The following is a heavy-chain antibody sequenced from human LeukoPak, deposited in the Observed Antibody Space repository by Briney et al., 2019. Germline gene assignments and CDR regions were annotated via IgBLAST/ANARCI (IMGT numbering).Heavy chain of an antibody. CDR1: GFTFSSYS. J-gene: IGHJ4*02. CDR3: ASSYDYWSGFNY. CDR2: MSSSGTHI. Sequence: GGSLRLSCAASGFTFSSYSMNWVRQAPGKGLEWVSSMSSSGTHIYYADSVKGRFTISRDNGKNSLYLQMNSQRVEDTAVYYCASSYDYWSGFNYWGQGTPVTVSS. V-gene: IGHV3-21*01. D-gene: IGHD3-3*01.